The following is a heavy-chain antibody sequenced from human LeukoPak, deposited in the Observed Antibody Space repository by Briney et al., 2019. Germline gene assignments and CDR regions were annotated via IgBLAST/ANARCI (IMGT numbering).Heavy chain of an antibody. Sequence: PGGSLRLSCAASGFTFSSYSMNWVRQAPGKGLEWVSSISSSSYIYYADSVKGRFTISRDNAKNSLYLQMNSLRAEDTAVYYCARVSSGWYAEDNYWGQGTLVTVSS. CDR2: ISSSSYI. CDR3: ARVSSGWYAEDNY. J-gene: IGHJ4*02. CDR1: GFTFSSYS. D-gene: IGHD6-19*01. V-gene: IGHV3-21*01.